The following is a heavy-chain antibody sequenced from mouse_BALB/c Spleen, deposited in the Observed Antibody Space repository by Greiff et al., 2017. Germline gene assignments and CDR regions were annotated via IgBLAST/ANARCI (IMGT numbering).Heavy chain of an antibody. Sequence: VQLQQSGAELAKPGASVKMSCKASGYTFTSYWMHWVKQRPGQGLEWIGYINPSTGYTEYNQKFKDKATLTADKSSSTAYMQLSSLTSEDSAVYYCARRGDYGSRGFAYWGQGTLVTVSA. V-gene: IGHV1-7*01. D-gene: IGHD1-1*01. J-gene: IGHJ3*01. CDR2: INPSTGYT. CDR3: ARRGDYGSRGFAY. CDR1: GYTFTSYW.